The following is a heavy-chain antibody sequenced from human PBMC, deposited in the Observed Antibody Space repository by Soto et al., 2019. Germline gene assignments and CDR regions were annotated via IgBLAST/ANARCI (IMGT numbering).Heavy chain of an antibody. J-gene: IGHJ4*02. Sequence: KASETLSLTCTVSGGSMRNYFWTWIRQPPGKGLEWIGYIHYSGTTSFFPSYNPSLRSRVTISEDMSKNQFSLKLLSVTTADTAVYFCAAGEASSRNLAPYYLDFWGQGTLVTVSS. CDR1: GGSMRNYF. V-gene: IGHV4-59*01. CDR2: IHYSGTT. D-gene: IGHD6-13*01. CDR3: AAGEASSRNLAPYYLDF.